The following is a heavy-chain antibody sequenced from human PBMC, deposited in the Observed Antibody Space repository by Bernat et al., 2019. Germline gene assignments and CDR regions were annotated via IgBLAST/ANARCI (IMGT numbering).Heavy chain of an antibody. J-gene: IGHJ4*02. CDR1: GFTFSSYS. Sequence: ELQLVESGGGWVQPGGSLRLSCSDFGFTFSSYSMYWVRQAPGKGLEYVSGIGPNGNGPYYVDSVKGRFTISRDNSKDTLYLQMSSLRVEDTAVYYSVKDLQTDVDYWDQGIAVTVSS. CDR3: VKDLQTDVDY. CDR2: IGPNGNGP. V-gene: IGHV3-64D*06. D-gene: IGHD5-24*01.